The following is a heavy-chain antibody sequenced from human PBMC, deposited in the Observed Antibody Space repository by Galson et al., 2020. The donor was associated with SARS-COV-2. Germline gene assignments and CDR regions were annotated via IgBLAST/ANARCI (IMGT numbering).Heavy chain of an antibody. J-gene: IGHJ3*02. CDR3: AVIYHTDAFDI. V-gene: IGHV3-7*01. CDR2: INVDGTDR. Sequence: TGGSLRLSCVVSGIRFTNYWMTWVRPAPGKGLEWVANINVDGTDRYYVDSVKGRFTFSRDNAKNSLYLQMNSLRAEDTAVYYCAVIYHTDAFDIWGQGTMVTVSS. CDR1: GIRFTNYW. D-gene: IGHD2-2*01.